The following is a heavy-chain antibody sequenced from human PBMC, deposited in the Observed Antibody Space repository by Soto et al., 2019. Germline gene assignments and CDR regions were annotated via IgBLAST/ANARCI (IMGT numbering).Heavy chain of an antibody. CDR2: IIPLIGTA. J-gene: IGHJ6*02. V-gene: IGHV1-69*18. CDR1: GGTFSTYG. CDR3: ARVVMTTGPASFYYGLDV. D-gene: IGHD4-4*01. Sequence: QVQLVQSGAEVRKPGSSVTVSCKASGGTFSTYGITWVRQAPGQGLEWMGNIIPLIGTANYAPRFRGRVTITADESTTPAYMELTSLSSEDTAVYYCARVVMTTGPASFYYGLDVWGQGTTVTVSS.